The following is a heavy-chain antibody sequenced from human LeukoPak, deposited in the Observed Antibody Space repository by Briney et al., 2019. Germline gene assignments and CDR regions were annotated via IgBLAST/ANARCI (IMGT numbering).Heavy chain of an antibody. D-gene: IGHD1-26*01. CDR3: LRGMVGTWNAFDI. Sequence: PGGSLRLSCAASGFTFSSYSMNWVRQAPGKGLEWVSSISSSSSYIYYADSVKGRFTISRDNSKNSLYLQMNSLRTEDTALYYCLRGMVGTWNAFDIWGQGTMVTVSS. V-gene: IGHV3-21*04. J-gene: IGHJ3*02. CDR1: GFTFSSYS. CDR2: ISSSSSYI.